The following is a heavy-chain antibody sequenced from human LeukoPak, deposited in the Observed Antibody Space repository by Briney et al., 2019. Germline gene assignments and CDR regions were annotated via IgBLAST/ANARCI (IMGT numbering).Heavy chain of an antibody. J-gene: IGHJ6*03. CDR2: IYTSGST. CDR3: ARGLITVVQGVIITKFYYYYYMDV. CDR1: GGSISSYY. Sequence: SETLSLTCTVSGGSISSYYWSWTRQPAGKGLEWIGRIYTSGSTNYNPSLKSRVTMSVDTSKNQFSLKLSSVTAADTAVYYCARGLITVVQGVIITKFYYYYYMDVWGKGTTVTVSS. D-gene: IGHD3-10*01. V-gene: IGHV4-4*07.